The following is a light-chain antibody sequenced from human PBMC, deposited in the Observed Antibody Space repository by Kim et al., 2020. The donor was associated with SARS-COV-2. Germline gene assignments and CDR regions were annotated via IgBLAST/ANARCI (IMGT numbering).Light chain of an antibody. CDR2: YDS. J-gene: IGLJ3*02. Sequence: SYELTQPPSVSVAPGKTARITCGGNNIGSKSVHWYQQQPGQAPVLVIYYDSDRPSGIPERFSGSNSGNTATLTISRVEAGDEADYYSQVWDSSSDHRVFG. CDR1: NIGSKS. V-gene: IGLV3-21*04. CDR3: QVWDSSSDHRV.